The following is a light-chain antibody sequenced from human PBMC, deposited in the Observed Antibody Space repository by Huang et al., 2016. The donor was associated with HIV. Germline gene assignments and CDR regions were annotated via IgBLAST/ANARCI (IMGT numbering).Light chain of an antibody. CDR2: AAS. V-gene: IGKV1-12*01. Sequence: DIQMTQSPSSVSASVGDRVTITCRASQGVSSWVAWYHQKPGNAPKLLMYAASSLQSGGPSSFSGTGSGTDLSLTSSSLQPEDFATYNCQQANSFPPTFGKGNKVEIK. CDR1: QGVSSW. J-gene: IGKJ1*01. CDR3: QQANSFPPT.